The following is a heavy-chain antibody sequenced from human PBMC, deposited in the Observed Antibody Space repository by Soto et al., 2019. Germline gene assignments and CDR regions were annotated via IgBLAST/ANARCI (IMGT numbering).Heavy chain of an antibody. CDR3: ATRWGNCFDP. V-gene: IGHV5-51*01. CDR1: GDSFTRYW. Sequence: PGESLKISCQVSGDSFTRYWIAWVRQMPGNGLEWMGTIYPGDSDTRYSPSFQGQVTISAGKSTSTVYLQWSTLKASDTAMFYCATRWGNCFDPWGQGTQVTVSS. D-gene: IGHD1-26*01. J-gene: IGHJ5*02. CDR2: IYPGDSDT.